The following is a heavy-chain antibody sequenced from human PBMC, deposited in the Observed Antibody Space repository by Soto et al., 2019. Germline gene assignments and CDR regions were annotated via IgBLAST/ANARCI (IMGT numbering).Heavy chain of an antibody. D-gene: IGHD3-10*01. V-gene: IGHV4-59*08. J-gene: IGHJ5*02. CDR1: GGSISSYY. CDR2: IYYSGST. CDR3: ARLLWSRGDWLDP. Sequence: QVQLQESGPGLVKPSETLSLTCTVSGGSISSYYWSWIRQPPGKGLEWIGYIYYSGSTNYNPSLKSRVTISVDTSKNQFSLKLSSVTAADTAVYYCARLLWSRGDWLDPWGQGTLVTVSS.